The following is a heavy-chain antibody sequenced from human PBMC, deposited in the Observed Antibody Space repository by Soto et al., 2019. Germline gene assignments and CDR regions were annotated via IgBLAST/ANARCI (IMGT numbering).Heavy chain of an antibody. CDR2: IYYSGST. CDR1: GSSISSSSYY. J-gene: IGHJ2*01. D-gene: IGHD4-17*01. Sequence: SATLSLTCPVSGSSISSSSYYWGWIRQPPWKGLEWIGSIYYSGSTYYNPSLKSRVTISVDTSKNQFSLKLSSVTAADTAVYYCARPYGDYYWYVDLWGRGTLVTVS. V-gene: IGHV4-39*01. CDR3: ARPYGDYYWYVDL.